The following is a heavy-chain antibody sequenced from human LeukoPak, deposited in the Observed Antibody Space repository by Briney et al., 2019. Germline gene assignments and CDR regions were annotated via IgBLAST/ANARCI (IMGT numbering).Heavy chain of an antibody. CDR2: ISASGGST. Sequence: GGSLRLSCAASGFTFSSYAMSWVRQAPGKGLEWVSTISASGGSTYYADSVKGRFTISRDNSKNTLYLQMNSLRAEDTAVYYCAKGGAYYYDSSAYYRDWGQGTLVTVSS. CDR1: GFTFSSYA. D-gene: IGHD3-22*01. CDR3: AKGGAYYYDSSAYYRD. V-gene: IGHV3-23*01. J-gene: IGHJ4*02.